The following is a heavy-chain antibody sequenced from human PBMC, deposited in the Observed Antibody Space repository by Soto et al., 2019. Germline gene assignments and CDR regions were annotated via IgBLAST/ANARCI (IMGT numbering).Heavy chain of an antibody. CDR3: ARDKDRQQLGGNYYYGIDV. J-gene: IGHJ6*02. D-gene: IGHD3-3*02. Sequence: QVQLVQSGAEVKKPGSSVTVSCKASGGTFGNSAVIWVRQAPGQGLEWMGGIIPIFRTPDYAQKFQGRVTITADESTSTVYMELTSLRSEDTAVYYCARDKDRQQLGGNYYYGIDVWGQGTTVTVSS. V-gene: IGHV1-69*12. CDR1: GGTFGNSA. CDR2: IIPIFRTP.